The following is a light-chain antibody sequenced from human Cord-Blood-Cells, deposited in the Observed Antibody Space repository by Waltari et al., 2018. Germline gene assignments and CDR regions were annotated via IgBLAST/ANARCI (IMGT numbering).Light chain of an antibody. V-gene: IGKV1-39*01. J-gene: IGKJ1*01. CDR2: AAS. Sequence: DIQMTQSPSSLSASVGDRVTITCRASQSISSYLNWYQQKPGKAPKLLIYAASSLQSGVPSRFSGSGSGTDFTLTISSLQPEDFVTYYCQQSYSTPPWTFGQGP. CDR1: QSISSY. CDR3: QQSYSTPPWT.